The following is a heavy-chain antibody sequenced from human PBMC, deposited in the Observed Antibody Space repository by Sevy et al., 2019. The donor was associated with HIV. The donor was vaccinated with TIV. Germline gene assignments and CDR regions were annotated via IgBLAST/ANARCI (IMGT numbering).Heavy chain of an antibody. J-gene: IGHJ4*02. D-gene: IGHD1-26*01. Sequence: GGSLRLSCAASGFTFSSYSMNWVRQAPGKGLEWVSSISTSSSYIYYVDSVKGRFTISRDNAKNSLYLQMNSLRAEDTAVYYCARDEVGGSYWEFDYWGQGTLVTVSS. CDR2: ISTSSSYI. CDR1: GFTFSSYS. V-gene: IGHV3-21*01. CDR3: ARDEVGGSYWEFDY.